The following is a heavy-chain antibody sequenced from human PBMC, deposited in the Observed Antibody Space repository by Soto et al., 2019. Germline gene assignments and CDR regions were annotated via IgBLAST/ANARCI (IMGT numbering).Heavy chain of an antibody. D-gene: IGHD3-9*01. J-gene: IGHJ4*02. V-gene: IGHV4-39*01. Sequence: QLQLQESGPGLVKPSETLSLTCTVSRGSISSSSYSWGWLRQPPGKGLEWIGSIYYSGSTSYNSSLRGRVTISIDACKNRCSLKLSSGTAADTAVYYCARSPYYDILTGSPNSPFYFDYWGQRTLVTVSS. CDR3: ARSPYYDILTGSPNSPFYFDY. CDR2: IYYSGST. CDR1: RGSISSSSYS.